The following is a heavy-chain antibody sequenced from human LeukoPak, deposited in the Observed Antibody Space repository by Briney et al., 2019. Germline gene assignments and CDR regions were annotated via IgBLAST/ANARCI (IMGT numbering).Heavy chain of an antibody. Sequence: SETLSLTCTVSGGSISSYYWSWIRQPAGKGLEWIGRIYTSGSTNYNPSLKSRVTMSVDTSKNQFSLKLSSVTAADTAVYYCARLSVEMATSSSAFDIWGQGTMVTVSS. CDR1: GGSISSYY. CDR2: IYTSGST. J-gene: IGHJ3*02. D-gene: IGHD5-24*01. V-gene: IGHV4-4*07. CDR3: ARLSVEMATSSSAFDI.